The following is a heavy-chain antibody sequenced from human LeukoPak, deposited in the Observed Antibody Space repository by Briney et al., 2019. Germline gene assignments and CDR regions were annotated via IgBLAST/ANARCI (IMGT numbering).Heavy chain of an antibody. D-gene: IGHD4-17*01. CDR2: IYTSGST. Sequence: SETLSLTCTVSGGSISSGSYYWSWIRQPAGKGLEWIGRIYTSGSTNYNPSLKSRVTISVDTSKNQLSLKLSSVTAADTAVYYCAREAVYGDHDHWGQGTLVTVSS. CDR1: GGSISSGSYY. V-gene: IGHV4-61*02. J-gene: IGHJ5*02. CDR3: AREAVYGDHDH.